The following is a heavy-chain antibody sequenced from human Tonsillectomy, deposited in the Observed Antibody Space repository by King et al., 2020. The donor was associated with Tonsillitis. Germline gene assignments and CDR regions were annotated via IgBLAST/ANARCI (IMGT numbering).Heavy chain of an antibody. J-gene: IGHJ4*02. CDR3: AKSLWFGEITDY. V-gene: IGHV3-23*04. CDR2: ISGRGDST. Sequence: VQLVESGGGLVQPGGSLRLSCAASGFTFSSSAMSWVRQAPGKGLEWVSTISGRGDSTYYADSVKGRFTISRDNPKNTLYLQMNSLRAEDTAVYYCAKSLWFGEITDYWGQGTLVTVSS. D-gene: IGHD3-10*01. CDR1: GFTFSSSA.